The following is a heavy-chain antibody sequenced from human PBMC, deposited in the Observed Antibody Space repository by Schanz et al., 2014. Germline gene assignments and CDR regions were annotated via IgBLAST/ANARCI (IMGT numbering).Heavy chain of an antibody. CDR1: GFIFNDYY. CDR2: ISRDGTTS. D-gene: IGHD7-27*01. Sequence: VQLLESGGALEQPGGSLSLSCAASGFIFNDYYMNWILQAPGKGLEWLSYISRDGTTSYYADSVKGRFTISRDNAKNSLYLEMTSLRGEDTAVYYCARENLNWEAFDIWGQGTVVTVSS. J-gene: IGHJ3*02. CDR3: ARENLNWEAFDI. V-gene: IGHV3-11*01.